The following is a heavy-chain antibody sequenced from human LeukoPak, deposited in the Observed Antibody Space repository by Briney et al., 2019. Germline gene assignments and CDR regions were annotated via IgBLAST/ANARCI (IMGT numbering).Heavy chain of an antibody. CDR1: GFAFSSYA. CDR2: ISGSGSST. D-gene: IGHD3-22*01. J-gene: IGHJ4*02. V-gene: IGHV3-23*01. Sequence: GGSLRLSCAASGFAFSSYAMSWVRQAPGKGLEWVSTISGSGSSTDYADSVKGRFTISRDNSKKTLYLQMNSLRAEDTALYYCAREYYYDSSGPDYWGQGTLVTVSS. CDR3: AREYYYDSSGPDY.